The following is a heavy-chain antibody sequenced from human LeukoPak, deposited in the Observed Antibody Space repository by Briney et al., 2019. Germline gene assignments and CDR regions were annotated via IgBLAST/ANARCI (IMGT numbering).Heavy chain of an antibody. Sequence: AGGSLRLSCAASGFTFSSYAMSWVRQAPGKGREWVSAISCSGGSTYYADSVRGGFTISRDNSKNTLYLQMNSLRAEDTAVYYCAKKVYYDSSGYIDYWGQGTLVTVSS. J-gene: IGHJ4*02. CDR3: AKKVYYDSSGYIDY. CDR1: GFTFSSYA. V-gene: IGHV3-23*01. CDR2: ISCSGGST. D-gene: IGHD3-22*01.